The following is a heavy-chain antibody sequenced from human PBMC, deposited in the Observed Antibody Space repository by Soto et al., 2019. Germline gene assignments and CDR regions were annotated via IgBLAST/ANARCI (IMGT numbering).Heavy chain of an antibody. Sequence: VGSLRLSCAASGFTFSSYSMNWVRQAPGKGLEWVSYISSSSSTIYYADSVKGRFTISRDNAKNSLYLQMNSLRDEDTAVYYCAKWGYDFWSGPDYWGQGTLVTVSS. CDR2: ISSSSSTI. D-gene: IGHD3-3*01. J-gene: IGHJ4*02. CDR3: AKWGYDFWSGPDY. V-gene: IGHV3-48*02. CDR1: GFTFSSYS.